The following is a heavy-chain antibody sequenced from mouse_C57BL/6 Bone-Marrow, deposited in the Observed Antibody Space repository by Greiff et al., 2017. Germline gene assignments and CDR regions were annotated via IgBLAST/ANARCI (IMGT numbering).Heavy chain of an antibody. J-gene: IGHJ2*01. D-gene: IGHD1-1*01. CDR3: ARREYYGSLDY. Sequence: QVQLKQSGAELAKPGASMKLSCKASGYTFTSYWMHWVKQSPGQGLEWIGYINPSRGSTTYNQKFKAKATLTADKYSSTAYMQLSSLTYEDSAVDYCARREYYGSLDYWGQGTTLTGSS. CDR2: INPSRGST. CDR1: GYTFTSYW. V-gene: IGHV1-7*01.